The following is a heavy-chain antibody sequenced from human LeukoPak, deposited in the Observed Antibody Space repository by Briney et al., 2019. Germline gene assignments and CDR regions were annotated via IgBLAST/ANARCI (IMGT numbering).Heavy chain of an antibody. CDR2: ISDSGNT. D-gene: IGHD2-21*01. V-gene: IGHV3-23*01. J-gene: IGHJ4*02. Sequence: PGGSLRLSCAASGFTFSSYAMNWVRQAPGKELEWVSAISDSGNTYHADSVKGRFTISRDSSKNTLFLQMNRLRPEDAAVYYCAKAPVTTCRGAYCYPFDYWGQGTLVTVSS. CDR1: GFTFSSYA. CDR3: AKAPVTTCRGAYCYPFDY.